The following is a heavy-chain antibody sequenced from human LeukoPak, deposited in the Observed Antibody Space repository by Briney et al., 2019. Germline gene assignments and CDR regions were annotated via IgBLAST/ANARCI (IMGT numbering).Heavy chain of an antibody. V-gene: IGHV1-18*01. Sequence: SVKVSCKASGYTFTSYGISWVRQAPGQGLEWMGWISAYNGNTNYAQKLQGRVTMTTDTSTSTAYMELRSLRSDDTAVYYCARDWGIMITFGGVIVMGYWGQGTLVTVSS. D-gene: IGHD3-16*02. J-gene: IGHJ4*02. CDR3: ARDWGIMITFGGVIVMGY. CDR2: ISAYNGNT. CDR1: GYTFTSYG.